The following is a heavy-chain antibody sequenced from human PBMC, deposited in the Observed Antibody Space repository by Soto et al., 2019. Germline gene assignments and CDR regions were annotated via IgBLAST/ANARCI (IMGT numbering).Heavy chain of an antibody. J-gene: IGHJ4*02. CDR1: GFTFSSYA. D-gene: IGHD2-21*02. Sequence: EVQLLESGGGLVQPGGSLRLSCAASGFTFSSYAMNWVRQAPGKGLEWVSGISGSGISTYYADSVKGRFTISRDNYKNTVYLQMNILRAEDTAIYYCAKDQVEVVTATGLDYWGQGTLVTVSS. V-gene: IGHV3-23*01. CDR2: ISGSGIST. CDR3: AKDQVEVVTATGLDY.